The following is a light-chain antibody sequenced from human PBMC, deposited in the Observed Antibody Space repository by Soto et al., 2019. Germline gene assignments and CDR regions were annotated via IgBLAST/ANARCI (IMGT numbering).Light chain of an antibody. V-gene: IGKV3-11*01. J-gene: IGKJ4*01. CDR2: DAS. CDR3: QQSSNWPLT. Sequence: EIVLTQSPATLSLSPGGRANLSCRASQSVSSYLAWYQQKPGQAPRLLIYDASNRATGIPARFSGSGSGTDFTLTISSLEPEDFAGYYCQQSSNWPLTFGGGTTADIK. CDR1: QSVSSY.